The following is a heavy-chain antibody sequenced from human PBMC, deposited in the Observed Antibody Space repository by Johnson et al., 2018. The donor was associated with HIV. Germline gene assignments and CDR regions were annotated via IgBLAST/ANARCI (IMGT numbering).Heavy chain of an antibody. CDR1: GFTFSSYA. D-gene: IGHD3-10*01. Sequence: QVQLVESGGGVVQPGRSLRLSCAASGFTFSSYAMHWVRQAPGKGLEWVAVISYDGSNKYYADSVKGRFTISRDNSKNTLYLQMNSLIAEDTAGYYCSRVLWFGELFARAFDIWGQGTMVTVSS. CDR3: SRVLWFGELFARAFDI. CDR2: ISYDGSNK. J-gene: IGHJ3*02. V-gene: IGHV3-30-3*01.